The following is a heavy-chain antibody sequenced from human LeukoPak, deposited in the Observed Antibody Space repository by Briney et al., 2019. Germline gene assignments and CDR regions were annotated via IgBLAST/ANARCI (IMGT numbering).Heavy chain of an antibody. CDR1: GYTFTSYD. J-gene: IGHJ6*03. Sequence: GSVTVSCKASGYTFTSYDINWVRQAAGQGLEGMGWMNPKSGNKDYAQKFQGRVTITRNTSISTAYMELSSLRSEDTAVYYCARRGYSGCHIYYYYYYMDVWGKGTTVTVSS. V-gene: IGHV1-8*01. CDR2: MNPKSGNK. CDR3: ARRGYSGCHIYYYYYYMDV. D-gene: IGHD5-12*01.